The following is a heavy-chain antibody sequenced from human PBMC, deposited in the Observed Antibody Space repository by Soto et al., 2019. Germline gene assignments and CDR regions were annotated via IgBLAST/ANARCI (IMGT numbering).Heavy chain of an antibody. CDR3: AAAGYYDSSGDRLDY. V-gene: IGHV1-58*01. CDR1: GFTFTSSA. CDR2: IVVGSGNT. D-gene: IGHD3-22*01. J-gene: IGHJ4*02. Sequence: QMQLVQSGPEVKKPGTSVKVSCKASGFTFTSSAVQWVRQSRGQRLEWIGWIVVGSGNTNYAQKFQERVTITRDMSTSTAYMELSSLRSEDTAVYYCAAAGYYDSSGDRLDYWGQGTLVTVSS.